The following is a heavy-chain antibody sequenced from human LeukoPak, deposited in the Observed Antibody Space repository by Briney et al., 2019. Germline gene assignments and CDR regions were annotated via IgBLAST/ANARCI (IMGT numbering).Heavy chain of an antibody. CDR2: IIPIFGTA. V-gene: IGHV1-69*01. CDR1: GATFSIYA. CDR3: ARDLPLGYCSSTSCYKGWFDP. J-gene: IGHJ5*02. D-gene: IGHD2-2*02. Sequence: SVKLSCKASGATFSIYAISWVRQAPGQGLEWMGGIIPIFGTANYAQKFQGRVTITADESTSTAYMELSSLRSEDTAVYYCARDLPLGYCSSTSCYKGWFDPWSQGTLVTVSS.